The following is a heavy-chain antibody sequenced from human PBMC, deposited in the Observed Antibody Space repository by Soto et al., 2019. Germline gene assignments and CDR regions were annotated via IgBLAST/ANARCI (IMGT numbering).Heavy chain of an antibody. J-gene: IGHJ6*02. V-gene: IGHV3-23*01. D-gene: IGHD3-10*02. CDR3: AKETTFARTNYYYGMDV. Sequence: GGSLRLSCAASGFTFSSYAMSWVRQAPGKGLEWVSAISGSGGSTYYADSVKGRFTISRDNSKNTLYLQMNSLRAEDTAVYYCAKETTFARTNYYYGMDVWGQGTTVTVSS. CDR1: GFTFSSYA. CDR2: ISGSGGST.